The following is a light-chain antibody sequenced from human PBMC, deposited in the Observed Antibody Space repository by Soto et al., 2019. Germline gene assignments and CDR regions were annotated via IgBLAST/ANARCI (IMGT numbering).Light chain of an antibody. CDR2: DAS. CDR1: QSVSSY. CDR3: QQRSNWVT. Sequence: EIVLTQSPATLSLSPGERATLSCRASQSVSSYLAWYQQKPGQAPRLLLYDASNRATGIPARFSGSGSGPDFPLTINSLEPENFAVYYCQQRSNWVTFGPGTNVDIK. J-gene: IGKJ3*01. V-gene: IGKV3-11*01.